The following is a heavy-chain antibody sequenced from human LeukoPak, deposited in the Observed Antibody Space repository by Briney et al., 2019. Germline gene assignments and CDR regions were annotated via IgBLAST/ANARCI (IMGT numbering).Heavy chain of an antibody. Sequence: NPPETLSLTCTVSGGSISSSSYYWGWIRQPPGKGLEWIGSIYYSGSTYYNPSLKSRVTISVDTSKNQFSLKLSSVTAADTAVYYCASASRDGYLYWGQGTLVTVSS. D-gene: IGHD5-24*01. CDR2: IYYSGST. V-gene: IGHV4-39*07. CDR3: ASASRDGYLY. CDR1: GGSISSSSYY. J-gene: IGHJ4*02.